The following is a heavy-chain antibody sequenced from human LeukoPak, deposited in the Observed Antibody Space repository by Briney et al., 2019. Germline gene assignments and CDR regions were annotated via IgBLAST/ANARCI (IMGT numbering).Heavy chain of an antibody. CDR1: GYTFTGYY. CDR2: INPNSGGT. CDR3: ARDVKGSTTSGAFDI. Sequence: ASVKVSCKASGYTFTGYYMHWVRQAPGQGLEWMGWINPNSGGTNYAQKFQGRVTMTRDTSISTAYMELSRLRSDDTAVYYCARDVKGSTTSGAFDIWGQGTMVTVSS. D-gene: IGHD2-2*01. J-gene: IGHJ3*02. V-gene: IGHV1-2*02.